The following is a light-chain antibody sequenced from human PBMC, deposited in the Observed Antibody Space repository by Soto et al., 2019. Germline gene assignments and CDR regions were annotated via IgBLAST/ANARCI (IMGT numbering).Light chain of an antibody. Sequence: DVVMTQSPLSLPVTLGQPASISCRSSQSLVHSDGDTYLNWFQQRPGQSPRSLIYKVSKRDSGVPDRFSGSGSGTDFILKISRVEAEDVGLYYCMQGTHWPWTFGQGTKVEIK. CDR1: QSLVHSDGDTY. J-gene: IGKJ1*01. CDR3: MQGTHWPWT. V-gene: IGKV2-30*02. CDR2: KVS.